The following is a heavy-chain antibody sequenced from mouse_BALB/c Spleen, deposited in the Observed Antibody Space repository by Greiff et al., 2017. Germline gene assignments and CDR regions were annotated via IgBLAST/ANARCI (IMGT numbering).Heavy chain of an antibody. CDR3: ARHPSFDY. Sequence: EVQLVESGGGLVQPGGSRKLSCAASGFTFSSFGMHWVRQAPEKVLEWVAYISSGSSTIYYADTVKGRFTISRDNPKNTLFLQMTSLRSEDTAMYYCARHPSFDYWGQGTTLTVSS. CDR1: GFTFSSFG. CDR2: ISSGSSTI. V-gene: IGHV5-17*02. J-gene: IGHJ2*01.